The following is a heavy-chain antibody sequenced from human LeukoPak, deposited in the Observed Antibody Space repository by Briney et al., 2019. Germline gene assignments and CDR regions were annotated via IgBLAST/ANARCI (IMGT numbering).Heavy chain of an antibody. J-gene: IGHJ4*02. CDR3: ARTNYYDSSGYPGLFDY. CDR1: GGSISSYY. Sequence: SETLSLTCTVSGGSISSYYWSWIRQPPGKGLEWIGYIYTSGSTNYNPSLKSRVTISVDTSKNQFSPKLSSVTAADTAVYHCARTNYYDSSGYPGLFDYWGQGTLVTVSS. D-gene: IGHD3-22*01. CDR2: IYTSGST. V-gene: IGHV4-4*09.